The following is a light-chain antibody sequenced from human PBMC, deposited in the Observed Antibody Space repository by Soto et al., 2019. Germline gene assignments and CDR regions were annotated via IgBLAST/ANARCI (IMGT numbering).Light chain of an antibody. CDR1: QSVSTW. CDR2: MAS. Sequence: DIQMTQSPSTLSASVGDRVTITCRASQSVSTWLAWYQQKPGKAPQVLISMASTLKSGVPSRFSGRGSWTEFTLTISSLQPDDFATYYCQHYNSYSEAFGQGTKVDIK. CDR3: QHYNSYSEA. V-gene: IGKV1-5*03. J-gene: IGKJ1*01.